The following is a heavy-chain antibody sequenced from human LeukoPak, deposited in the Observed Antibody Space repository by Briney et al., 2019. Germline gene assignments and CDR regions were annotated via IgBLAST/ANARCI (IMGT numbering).Heavy chain of an antibody. CDR3: ASHYDSSGYTDY. CDR2: INPNSGGT. D-gene: IGHD3-22*01. J-gene: IGHJ4*02. Sequence: ASVKVSCKASGYTFTGYYMHWVRQASGQGLEWMGRINPNSGGTNYAQKFQGRVTMTRDTSISTAYMELSRLRSDDTAVYYCASHYDSSGYTDYWGQGTLVTVSS. V-gene: IGHV1-2*06. CDR1: GYTFTGYY.